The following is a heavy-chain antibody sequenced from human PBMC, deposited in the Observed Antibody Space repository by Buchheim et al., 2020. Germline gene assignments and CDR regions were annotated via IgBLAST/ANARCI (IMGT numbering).Heavy chain of an antibody. V-gene: IGHV4-34*01. CDR2: INHSGST. CDR3: ARSRVVPAAMRAYSYYGMDV. J-gene: IGHJ6*02. CDR1: GGSFSDYY. D-gene: IGHD2-2*01. Sequence: QVQLQQWGAGLLKPSETLSLTCAVYGGSFSDYYWSWIRQPPGKGLEWIGEINHSGSTNYNPSLKSRVTISVDTSQNQLSLRLSSVTAADTAVYYCARSRVVPAAMRAYSYYGMDVWGQGTT.